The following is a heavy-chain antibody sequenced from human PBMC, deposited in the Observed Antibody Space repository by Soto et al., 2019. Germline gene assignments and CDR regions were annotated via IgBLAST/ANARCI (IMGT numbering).Heavy chain of an antibody. V-gene: IGHV3-11*01. Sequence: QVQLVASGGGLVKPRGDLRLSCAASGFTFSDYYMSWIRQAPGKGLEWVSYISSTGDIIYYAESVQCRFTISRDNAKNSLYLQLNSLRAEDAAVYYCARDLCYCASDGYFDYWGQGTLVTVSS. D-gene: IGHD3-22*01. CDR3: ARDLCYCASDGYFDY. J-gene: IGHJ4*02. CDR1: GFTFSDYY. CDR2: ISSTGDII.